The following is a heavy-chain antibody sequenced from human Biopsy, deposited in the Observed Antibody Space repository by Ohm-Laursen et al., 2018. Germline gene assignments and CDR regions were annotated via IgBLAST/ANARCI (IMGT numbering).Heavy chain of an antibody. CDR3: ARGRRTSGWPYFAN. CDR1: GDSLSSGPDN. Sequence: TLSLTCPVSGDSLSSGPDNWSWIRQPPGQGLEYIGFIYSGGSTNYNPSLQNRVTMSVDTSKNQFSLKLSSVIAADTAVYYCARGRRTSGWPYFANWGQGTLVIVSS. CDR2: IYSGGST. J-gene: IGHJ4*02. V-gene: IGHV4-61*01. D-gene: IGHD6-19*01.